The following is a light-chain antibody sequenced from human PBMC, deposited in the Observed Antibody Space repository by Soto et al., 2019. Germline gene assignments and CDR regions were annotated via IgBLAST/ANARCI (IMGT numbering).Light chain of an antibody. CDR1: QNINNY. J-gene: IGKJ1*01. V-gene: IGKV1-39*01. CDR2: AAS. Sequence: DIPMTQSPSSLSASVGDRVTITCQASQNINNYLNWYQQKPGKAPKLLIYAASSLQSGVPSRFSGSGSGTDFTLTISSLQPEDFATYYCQQSYSTPTWTLGQGTKVDI. CDR3: QQSYSTPTWT.